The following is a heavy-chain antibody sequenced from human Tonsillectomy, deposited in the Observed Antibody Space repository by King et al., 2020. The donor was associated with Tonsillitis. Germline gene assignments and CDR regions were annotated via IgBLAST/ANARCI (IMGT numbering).Heavy chain of an antibody. CDR2: ISYDGSNK. V-gene: IGHV3-30*18. J-gene: IGHJ4*02. D-gene: IGHD3-3*01. CDR1: GFTFSSYG. Sequence: VQLVESGGGVVQPGRSLRLSCAASGFTFSSYGMHWVRQAPGKGLEWVAVISYDGSNKYYADSVKGRFTISRDNSKNTLYLQMNSLRAEDTAGYYCAKTFPQRDFWSGYRYWGQGTLVTVSS. CDR3: AKTFPQRDFWSGYRY.